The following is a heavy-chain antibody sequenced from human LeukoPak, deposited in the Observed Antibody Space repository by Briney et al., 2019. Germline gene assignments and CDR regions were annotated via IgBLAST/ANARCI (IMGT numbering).Heavy chain of an antibody. D-gene: IGHD2-15*01. Sequence: ASVKVSCKASGRTFSSYAISWVRQAPGQGLEWNGRIIPILGIANYAQKFQGRVTITADKSTSTAYMELSSLRSEDTAVYYCARQGSGGICYYYYYYGMDVWGQGTTVTVSS. CDR3: ARQGSGGICYYYYYYGMDV. CDR2: IIPILGIA. V-gene: IGHV1-69*04. CDR1: GRTFSSYA. J-gene: IGHJ6*02.